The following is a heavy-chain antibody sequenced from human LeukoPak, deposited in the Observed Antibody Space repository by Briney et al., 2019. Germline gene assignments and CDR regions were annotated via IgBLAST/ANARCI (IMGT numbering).Heavy chain of an antibody. CDR1: GFTFGSYG. D-gene: IGHD3-22*01. Sequence: QHWGVLRLSCAAFGFTFGSYGMHWVRQTPGKGLGWVAFIRHDGGYQQYADSVKGRFTVSRDNSKDMVYLQMNSLRTEDTAVYYCAKNRDSSDYPRDFDFWGQGTLVTVSS. CDR2: IRHDGGYQ. CDR3: AKNRDSSDYPRDFDF. J-gene: IGHJ4*02. V-gene: IGHV3-30*02.